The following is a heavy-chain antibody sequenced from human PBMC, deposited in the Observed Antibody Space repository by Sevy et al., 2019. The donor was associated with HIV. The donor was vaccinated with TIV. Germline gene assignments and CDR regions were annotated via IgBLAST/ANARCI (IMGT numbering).Heavy chain of an antibody. CDR2: IRQDGNVI. V-gene: IGHV3-7*01. CDR3: ARRYFDL. J-gene: IGHJ4*02. CDR1: GFTFSSFW. Sequence: GGSLRLSRKASGFTFSSFWMQWVRQAPGKGLEWVANIRQDGNVIYYGDSVKGRFTISRDNAKNALYLQMDGLRAEDTGLYYCARRYFDLWGQGTLVTVSS.